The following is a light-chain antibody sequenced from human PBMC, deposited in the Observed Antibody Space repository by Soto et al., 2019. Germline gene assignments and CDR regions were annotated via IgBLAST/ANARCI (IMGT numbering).Light chain of an antibody. CDR3: QQLDTYRWT. CDR2: GAS. Sequence: DIQLTQSPSFLSASVGDRVIIICRASQGVSHYLAWYQQKPGKAPNLLIYGASTLQSGVPTRFSGSGSGTEFTLTISSLQPEDFATYYCQQLDTYRWTFGQGTKVEIK. V-gene: IGKV1-9*01. J-gene: IGKJ1*01. CDR1: QGVSHY.